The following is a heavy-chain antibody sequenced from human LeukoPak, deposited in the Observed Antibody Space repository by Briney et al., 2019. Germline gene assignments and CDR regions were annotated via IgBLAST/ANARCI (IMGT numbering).Heavy chain of an antibody. CDR2: INHSGST. Sequence: PSETLSLTCAVYGVSFSGYYWSWIRQPPGKGLEWIGEINHSGSTNYNPSLKSRVTISVDTSKNQFSLKLSSVTAADTAVYYCARGRQHYYYYGMDVWGQGTTVTVSS. J-gene: IGHJ6*02. CDR3: ARGRQHYYYYGMDV. V-gene: IGHV4-34*01. CDR1: GVSFSGYY.